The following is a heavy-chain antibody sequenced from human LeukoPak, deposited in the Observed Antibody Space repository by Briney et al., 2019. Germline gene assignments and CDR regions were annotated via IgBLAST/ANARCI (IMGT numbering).Heavy chain of an antibody. V-gene: IGHV3-66*01. CDR2: TYSDSRT. J-gene: IGHJ6*02. Sequence: GSLRLSFAASGFTVSTNFMSWVRQAPGKGLEWVSVTYSDSRTSYADSVRGRFTISRDNSKNMLHLQMSSLRAEDTAVYYCARELVAGGGRRGMDVWGQGTTVTVSS. CDR1: GFTVSTNF. D-gene: IGHD6-19*01. CDR3: ARELVAGGGRRGMDV.